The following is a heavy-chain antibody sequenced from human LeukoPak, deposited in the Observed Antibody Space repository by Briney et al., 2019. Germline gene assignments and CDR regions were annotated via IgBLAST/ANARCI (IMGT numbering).Heavy chain of an antibody. CDR3: AKDGSHYSGSGSHGFDS. Sequence: PGGSLRLSCAASGFTFSSYWMHWVRQAPGKGLVWVSRIKSDGSNTNYADSVKGRFTISRDNSKNTLYLQMNSLRGEDTAIYYCAKDGSHYSGSGSHGFDSWGQGTLVTVSS. CDR1: GFTFSSYW. CDR2: IKSDGSNT. D-gene: IGHD3-10*01. J-gene: IGHJ4*02. V-gene: IGHV3-74*01.